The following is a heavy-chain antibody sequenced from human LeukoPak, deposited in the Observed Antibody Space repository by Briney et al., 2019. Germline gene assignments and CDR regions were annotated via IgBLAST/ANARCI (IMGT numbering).Heavy chain of an antibody. J-gene: IGHJ5*02. Sequence: GGSLRLSCAASGFTFTTYALSWVRQAPGKGLEWVSAISGSGGSTYYADSVKGRFTISRDNSKDMVYLQMNSLKVEDTATYYCGKEGGAWGQGTKVTVSS. CDR3: GKEGGA. CDR1: GFTFTTYA. D-gene: IGHD3-16*01. V-gene: IGHV3-23*01. CDR2: ISGSGGST.